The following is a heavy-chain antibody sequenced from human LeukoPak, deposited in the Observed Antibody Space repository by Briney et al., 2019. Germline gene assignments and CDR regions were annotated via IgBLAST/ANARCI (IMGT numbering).Heavy chain of an antibody. CDR2: IYSGGST. V-gene: IGHV3-53*05. CDR1: GFTVSSNY. D-gene: IGHD6-19*01. J-gene: IGHJ5*02. Sequence: GGSLRLSCAVSGFTVSSNYMSWVRQAPGKGLEWVSVIYSGGSTYYADSVKGRFTISRDNSKNTLYLEMNSLRTEDTAVYHCAKDLYDNGWYNYFDPWGQGALVTVSS. CDR3: AKDLYDNGWYNYFDP.